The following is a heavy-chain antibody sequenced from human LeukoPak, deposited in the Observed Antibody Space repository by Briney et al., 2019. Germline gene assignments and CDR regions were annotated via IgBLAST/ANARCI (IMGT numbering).Heavy chain of an antibody. CDR1: GFTFSSYA. J-gene: IGHJ6*02. CDR3: ARTQQWLVYFVIDV. Sequence: GGTLRLSCAASGFTFSSYAMHWVRQAPGKGLEYITAMSSNGGSIEYATSEKGRFTNSRENSKSTRYLQMGSRGAEDMAVYYCARTQQWLVYFVIDVGDGETTVTVS. CDR2: MSSNGGSI. D-gene: IGHD6-19*01. V-gene: IGHV3-64*01.